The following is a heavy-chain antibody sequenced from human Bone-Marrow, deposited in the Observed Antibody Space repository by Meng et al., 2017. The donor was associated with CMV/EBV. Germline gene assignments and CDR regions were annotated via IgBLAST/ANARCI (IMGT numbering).Heavy chain of an antibody. CDR1: GYTFIHYY. CDR3: ARGNYGDYIGTFYYNMDV. D-gene: IGHD4-17*01. V-gene: IGHV1-46*01. J-gene: IGHJ6*02. Sequence: ASVKVSCKASGYTFIHYYIHWVRQAPGQGLEWMGVINPNIGVTYYSQKFQGRVTMTRDTSTATVYMDLSSLRSEDTAVYYCARGNYGDYIGTFYYNMDVWGQGTTVTIYS. CDR2: INPNIGVT.